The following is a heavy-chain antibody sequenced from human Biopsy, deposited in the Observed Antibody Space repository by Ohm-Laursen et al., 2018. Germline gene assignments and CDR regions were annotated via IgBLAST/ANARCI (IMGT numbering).Heavy chain of an antibody. D-gene: IGHD2-8*02. Sequence: SLRLSCTASGFTFGSSVMHWVRQAPGKGLMWVSRIHGDERSATYAEPVKGRFTISRDNAKNTLHLQMNSLRAEDTAVYYCTGDSGGLGDYWGQGTLVTVSS. CDR1: GFTFGSSV. CDR2: IHGDERSA. V-gene: IGHV3-74*03. J-gene: IGHJ4*02. CDR3: TGDSGGLGDY.